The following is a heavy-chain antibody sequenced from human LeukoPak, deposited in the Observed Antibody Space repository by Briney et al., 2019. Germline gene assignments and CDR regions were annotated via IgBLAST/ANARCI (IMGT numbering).Heavy chain of an antibody. V-gene: IGHV4-59*01. CDR2: IYYSGST. J-gene: IGHJ3*02. D-gene: IGHD2-21*01. Sequence: PSETLSLTCTVSGGSISSYYWSWIRQPPGKGLEWIGYIYYSGSTNYNPSRKSRVTLSVDTSKNQFSLKLSSVTAADTAVYYCARDSDWYDAFDIWGQGTMVTVSS. CDR1: GGSISSYY. CDR3: ARDSDWYDAFDI.